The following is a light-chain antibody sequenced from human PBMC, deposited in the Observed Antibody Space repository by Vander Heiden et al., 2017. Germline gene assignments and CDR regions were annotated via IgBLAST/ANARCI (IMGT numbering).Light chain of an antibody. J-gene: IGKJ2*01. V-gene: IGKV3-11*01. CDR1: QSVSSY. Sequence: EIVLTQSPATLSLSPGERATLSCRPSQSVSSYLAWYQQKPGQAPRLLIYDASNRATGIPARFSGSGSGTDFTLTISSLEPEDFAVYYCQQRSNWQYTFGQGTKLEIK. CDR2: DAS. CDR3: QQRSNWQYT.